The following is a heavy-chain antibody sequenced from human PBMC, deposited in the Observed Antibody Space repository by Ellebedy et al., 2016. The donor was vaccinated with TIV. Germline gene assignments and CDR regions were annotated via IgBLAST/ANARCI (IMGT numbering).Heavy chain of an antibody. Sequence: GESLKISCKVSGYSFTSYWIDWVRQMPGKGLEWMGSISTADSDTKYSPSFQGQVAMSAAKSTSTAYLQWSSLTAADTAMYYCTRRPGDSSSWDNWFDPWGQGTLVIVSS. D-gene: IGHD6-13*01. J-gene: IGHJ5*02. CDR1: GYSFTSYW. V-gene: IGHV5-51*01. CDR2: ISTADSDT. CDR3: TRRPGDSSSWDNWFDP.